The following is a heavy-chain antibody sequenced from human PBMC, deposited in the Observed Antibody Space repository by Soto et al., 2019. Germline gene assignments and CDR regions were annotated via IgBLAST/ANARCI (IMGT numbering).Heavy chain of an antibody. CDR1: GYSVTDHY. J-gene: IGHJ5*02. Sequence: QVQLVQSGAEVKKPGASVKISCKASGYSVTDHYIHWIRQAPGQGLEWMGWIIPNDGGTKYAQKFPDRINMTRDTAITTAYMDLSRLRSDDTDVYYCARGAFDRSANYLAGLFDPWGQGTLVNVAS. CDR3: ARGAFDRSANYLAGLFDP. V-gene: IGHV1-2*02. CDR2: IIPNDGGT. D-gene: IGHD3-22*01.